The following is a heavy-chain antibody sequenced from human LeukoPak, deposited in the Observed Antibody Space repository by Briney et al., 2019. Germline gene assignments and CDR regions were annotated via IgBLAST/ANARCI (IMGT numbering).Heavy chain of an antibody. CDR1: GGSFNGYY. CDR2: IYYSGST. D-gene: IGHD5-12*01. V-gene: IGHV4-34*01. CDR3: ARGRGHFDY. Sequence: PSETLSLTCAVYGGSFNGYYWSWIRQPPGKGLEWIGSIYYSGSTYYNPSLKSRVTISVDTSKNQFSLKLSSVTAADTAVYYCARGRGHFDYWGQGTLVTVSS. J-gene: IGHJ4*02.